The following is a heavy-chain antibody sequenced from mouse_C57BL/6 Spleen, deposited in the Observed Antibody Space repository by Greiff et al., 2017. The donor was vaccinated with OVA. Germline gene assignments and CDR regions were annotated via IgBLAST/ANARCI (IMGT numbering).Heavy chain of an antibody. J-gene: IGHJ4*01. Sequence: EVQLQQSGPELVKPGASVKISCKASGYTFTDYYMNWVKQSHGKSLEWIGDINPNNGGTSYNQKFKGKATLTVDKSSSTAYMELRSLTSEDSAVYYCARAGPYYHYYAMDYWGQGTSVTVSS. CDR3: ARAGPYYHYYAMDY. CDR2: INPNNGGT. CDR1: GYTFTDYY. V-gene: IGHV1-26*01. D-gene: IGHD1-1*01.